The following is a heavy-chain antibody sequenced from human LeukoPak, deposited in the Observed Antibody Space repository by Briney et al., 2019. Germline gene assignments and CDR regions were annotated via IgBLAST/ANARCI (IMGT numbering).Heavy chain of an antibody. V-gene: IGHV4-34*01. CDR2: INHSGST. J-gene: IGHJ4*02. Sequence: PSETLSLTCAVYGGSFSGYYWSWIRQPPGKGLEWIGEINHSGSTNYNPSLKSRVTISVDASKNQFSLKLSSVTAADTAVYYCARGPGSGSSRNYFDYWGQGTLVTVSS. CDR1: GGSFSGYY. CDR3: ARGPGSGSSRNYFDY. D-gene: IGHD3-10*01.